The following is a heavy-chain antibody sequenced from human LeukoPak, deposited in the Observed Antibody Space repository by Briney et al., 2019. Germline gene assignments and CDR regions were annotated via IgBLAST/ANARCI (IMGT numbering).Heavy chain of an antibody. V-gene: IGHV4-31*03. CDR2: IYYSRST. Sequence: KPPQTLSLTCTVSGGSISSGGYYWSWIRQHPGKGLEWIGYIYYSRSTYYNPSLKSRVTISVDTSKNQFSLKLSPVTAADTAVYYCARVTYDMCFDYWGQGTLVTVSS. CDR3: ARVTYDMCFDY. D-gene: IGHD3-22*01. J-gene: IGHJ4*02. CDR1: GGSISSGGYY.